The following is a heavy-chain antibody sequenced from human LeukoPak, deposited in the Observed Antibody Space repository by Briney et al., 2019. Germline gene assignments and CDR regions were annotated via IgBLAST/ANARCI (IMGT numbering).Heavy chain of an antibody. CDR1: GFTFSSYE. V-gene: IGHV3-48*03. CDR3: ARGFRRRAMFLDC. D-gene: IGHD3-10*02. Sequence: GGSLRLSCAAPGFTFSSYEMNWVRQAPGEGLEWISCISSSGSPIYYADSVKGRFTICRDNAKNSLYLQMSSLRAEDTAVYYCARGFRRRAMFLDCWGEGSLVTVSS. CDR2: ISSSGSPI. J-gene: IGHJ4*02.